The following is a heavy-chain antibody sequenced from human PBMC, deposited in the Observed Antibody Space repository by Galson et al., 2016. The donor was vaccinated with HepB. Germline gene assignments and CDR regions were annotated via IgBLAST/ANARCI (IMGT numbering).Heavy chain of an antibody. J-gene: IGHJ6*03. CDR2: IYSGGST. D-gene: IGHD3-3*01. Sequence: LRLSCAVSGFIVNNNYMSWVRQAPGKGLEWVSVIYSGGSTYYADSVRGRFTISRDKSENTLYLQLNSLRAEDTAVYYCARGGDPGTLITVFGVVIPSSYYIDVLGKGTTVTVSS. CDR3: ARGGDPGTLITVFGVVIPSSYYIDV. V-gene: IGHV3-53*01. CDR1: GFIVNNNY.